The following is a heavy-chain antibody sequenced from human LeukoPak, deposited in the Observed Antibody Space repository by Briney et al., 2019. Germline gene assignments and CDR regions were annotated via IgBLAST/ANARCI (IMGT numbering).Heavy chain of an antibody. J-gene: IGHJ4*02. CDR1: GGSISSGGYY. CDR2: IYYSGST. CDR3: ARVVRGAATPFDN. D-gene: IGHD6-25*01. V-gene: IGHV4-31*03. Sequence: SSQTLSLTCTVSGGSISSGGYYWSWIRQHPGKGLEWIGYIYYSGSTYYNPSLKSRVTISVDTSKNQFSLKLSSVTAADTAVYYCARVVRGAATPFDNWGQGTLVTVSS.